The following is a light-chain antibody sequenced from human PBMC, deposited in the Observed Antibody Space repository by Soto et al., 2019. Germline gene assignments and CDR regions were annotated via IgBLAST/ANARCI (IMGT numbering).Light chain of an antibody. Sequence: QSVLTQPASVSGSPGQSITISCTGTSSDVGGYNYVSWYQQHPGKAPKLMIYEVSNRPSGVSNRFSGSKSGNTASLTISGLQAEDEADYYCAAWDGSLSAVLFGGGTKVTVL. CDR2: EVS. V-gene: IGLV2-14*01. CDR3: AAWDGSLSAVL. J-gene: IGLJ2*01. CDR1: SSDVGGYNY.